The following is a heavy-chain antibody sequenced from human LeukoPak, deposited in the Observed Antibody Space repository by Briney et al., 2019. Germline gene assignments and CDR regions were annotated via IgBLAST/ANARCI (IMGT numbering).Heavy chain of an antibody. J-gene: IGHJ3*02. CDR2: IYPGDSDT. V-gene: IGHV5-51*01. CDR3: GRIPAAGSLKGSFDI. D-gene: IGHD6-13*01. Sequence: GGSLKISCKGSGYRFTSYWIGSVRQMPGKGLEWMGIIYPGDSDTTYSPSFQGQVTLSADKSISTAYLQWSSLKASDSAMYYCGRIPAAGSLKGSFDIWGQGTMVTVSS. CDR1: GYRFTSYW.